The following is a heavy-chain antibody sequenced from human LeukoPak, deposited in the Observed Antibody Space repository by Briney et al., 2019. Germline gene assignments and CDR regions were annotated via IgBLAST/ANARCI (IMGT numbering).Heavy chain of an antibody. V-gene: IGHV3-21*01. CDR1: GFTFSSYS. J-gene: IGHJ6*02. CDR2: ISGSSSYI. Sequence: GGPLRLSCAASGFTFSSYSMNWVRQAPGKGLEWVSSISGSSSYIYYADSVKGRFTISRDNAKNSLYLQMNSLRAEDTAVYYCARRLAAAVRSGIYYYGLDVWGQGTTVTVSS. CDR3: ARRLAAAVRSGIYYYGLDV. D-gene: IGHD6-13*01.